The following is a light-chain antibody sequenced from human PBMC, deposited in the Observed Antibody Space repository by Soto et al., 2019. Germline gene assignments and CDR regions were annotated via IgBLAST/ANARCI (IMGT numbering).Light chain of an antibody. CDR1: SKVVGGYNY. CDR2: DVS. J-gene: IGLJ1*01. Sequence: QSVLAQPASLSGAPGQATPISSPGTSKVVGGYNYVSWYQQHPGKAPKLMIYDVSNRPSGVSNRFSGSKSGNTASLTISGLQAEDEADYYCSSYTSSSPFVFGTGTKVTVL. CDR3: SSYTSSSPFV. V-gene: IGLV2-14*01.